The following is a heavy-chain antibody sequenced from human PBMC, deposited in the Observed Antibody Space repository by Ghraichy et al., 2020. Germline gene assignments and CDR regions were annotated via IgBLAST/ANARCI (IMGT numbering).Heavy chain of an antibody. CDR1: GGSISSYY. Sequence: SETLSLTCTVSGGSISSYYWSWIRQPPGKGLEWIGYIYYSGSTNYTPSLTSRVTISVDTSKNQFSLKLSSVTAADTAVYYCARQGGVYDFWSGYYWIPPPWFDPWGQGTLVTVSS. V-gene: IGHV4-59*01. CDR2: IYYSGST. CDR3: ARQGGVYDFWSGYYWIPPPWFDP. D-gene: IGHD3-3*01. J-gene: IGHJ5*02.